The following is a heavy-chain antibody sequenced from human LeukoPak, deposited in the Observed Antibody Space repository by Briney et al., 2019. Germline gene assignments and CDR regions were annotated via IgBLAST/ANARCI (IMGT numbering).Heavy chain of an antibody. V-gene: IGHV4-39*01. CDR1: GGSISSSSYY. D-gene: IGHD3-3*01. J-gene: IGHJ4*02. CDR2: IYYSGST. Sequence: SETLSLTCTVSGGSISSSSYYWGWIRRPPGKGLEWIGSIYYSGSTYYNPSLKSRVTISVDTSKNQFSLKLSSVTAADTAVYYCARRGSGYSPFDYWGQGTLVTVSS. CDR3: ARRGSGYSPFDY.